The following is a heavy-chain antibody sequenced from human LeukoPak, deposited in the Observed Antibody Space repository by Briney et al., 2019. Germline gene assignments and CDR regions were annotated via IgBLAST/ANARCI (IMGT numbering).Heavy chain of an antibody. CDR3: AAEATVGATIRPALDP. V-gene: IGHV1-18*01. D-gene: IGHD1-26*01. Sequence: ASVKVSCKASGYTFTSYGISWVRQAPGQGLEWMGWISAYNGNTNYAQKLQGRVTMTTDTSTSTAYMELSSLRSEDTAVYYCAAEATVGATIRPALDPWGQGTLSPSPQ. CDR1: GYTFTSYG. J-gene: IGHJ5*02. CDR2: ISAYNGNT.